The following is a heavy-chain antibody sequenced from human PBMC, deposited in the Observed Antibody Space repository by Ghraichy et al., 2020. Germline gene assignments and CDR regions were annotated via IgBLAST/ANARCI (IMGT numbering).Heavy chain of an antibody. V-gene: IGHV3-7*01. CDR1: GFTFSGEW. CDR2: IKTDGSEK. D-gene: IGHD1-1*01. J-gene: IGHJ5*02. CDR3: ARDLNWNRGP. Sequence: GESLNISCSASGFTFSGEWMTWVRQAPGKGLEWVANIKTDGSEKHYVDSVMGRFTISRDNAKNSLYLGMNSLRDEDTAVYYCARDLNWNRGPWGQGTLVTVSS.